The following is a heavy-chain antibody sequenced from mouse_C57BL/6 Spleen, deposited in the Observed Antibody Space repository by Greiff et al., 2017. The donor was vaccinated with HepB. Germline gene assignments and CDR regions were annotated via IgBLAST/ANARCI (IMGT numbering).Heavy chain of an antibody. CDR1: GYAFSSYW. CDR2: IYPGDGDT. D-gene: IGHD1-1*01. V-gene: IGHV1-80*01. CDR3: ASDGWFAY. Sequence: QVHVKQSGAELVKPGASVKISCKASGYAFSSYWMNWVKQRPGKGLEWIGQIYPGDGDTNYNGKFKGKATLTADKSSSTAYMQLSSLTSEDSAVYFCASDGWFAYWGQGTLVTVSA. J-gene: IGHJ3*01.